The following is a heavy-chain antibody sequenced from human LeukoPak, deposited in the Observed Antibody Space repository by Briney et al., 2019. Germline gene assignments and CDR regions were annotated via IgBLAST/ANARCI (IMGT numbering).Heavy chain of an antibody. CDR1: GFTFSSYA. Sequence: GGSLRLSCAASGFTFSSYAMHWVRQAPGKGLEWVAVISYDGSNKYYADSVKGRFTISRDKSKNTLYLQMNSLRAEDTAVYYCARDGMTTDDAFDIWGQGTMVTVSS. CDR2: ISYDGSNK. D-gene: IGHD1-1*01. CDR3: ARDGMTTDDAFDI. V-gene: IGHV3-30-3*01. J-gene: IGHJ3*02.